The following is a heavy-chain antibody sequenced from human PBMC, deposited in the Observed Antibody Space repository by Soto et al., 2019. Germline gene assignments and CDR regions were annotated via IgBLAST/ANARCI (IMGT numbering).Heavy chain of an antibody. CDR3: ASWTGGVIDWFDP. CDR2: IYYSGST. J-gene: IGHJ5*02. Sequence: SETLSLTCTVSGGSISSSSYYWGWIRQPPGKGLEWIGSIYYSGSTYYNPSLKSRVTISVDTSKNQFSLKLSSETAADTAVYYCASWTGGVIDWFDPWGQGTLVTVSS. CDR1: GGSISSSSYY. D-gene: IGHD2-21*01. V-gene: IGHV4-39*07.